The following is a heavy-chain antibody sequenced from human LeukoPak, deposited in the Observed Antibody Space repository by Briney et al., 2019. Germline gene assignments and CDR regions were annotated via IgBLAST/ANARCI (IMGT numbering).Heavy chain of an antibody. CDR2: IYHSGST. CDR1: GVSISSSSYY. Sequence: PSETLSLTCAVSGVSISSSSYYWGWIRQPPGKGLEWIGSIYHSGSTYYNPSLKSRVTISVDTSKNQFSLKLSSVTAADTAVYYCARAVVAVTAIWNWFDPWGQGTLVTVSS. D-gene: IGHD2-21*02. J-gene: IGHJ5*02. CDR3: ARAVVAVTAIWNWFDP. V-gene: IGHV4-39*07.